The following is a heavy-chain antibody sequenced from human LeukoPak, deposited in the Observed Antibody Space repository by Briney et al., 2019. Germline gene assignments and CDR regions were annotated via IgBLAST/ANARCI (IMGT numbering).Heavy chain of an antibody. CDR1: GFTFSSYG. CDR3: ARDGVDYGVDTDTIYFDY. J-gene: IGHJ4*02. V-gene: IGHV3-33*01. Sequence: PGRSLRLSCAASGFTFSSYGMHWVRQAPGKGLEWVAVIWYDGSNKYYADSVKGRFTISRDNSKNTLYLQMNSLRAEDTAVYYCARDGVDYGVDTDTIYFDYWGQGTLVTVSS. D-gene: IGHD5-18*01. CDR2: IWYDGSNK.